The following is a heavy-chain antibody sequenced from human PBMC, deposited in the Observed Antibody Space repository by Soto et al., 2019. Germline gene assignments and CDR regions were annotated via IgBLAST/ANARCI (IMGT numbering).Heavy chain of an antibody. J-gene: IGHJ4*02. CDR1: GFSLSTSGVG. V-gene: IGHV2-5*02. Sequence: QITLKESGPTLVKPTQTLTLTCTFSGFSLSTSGVGVGWFRQPPGKALEWLALIYWDDDKRYSPSLKTRLTITKDTYQTQVVPTMTNMAPMDTATYYCAHSLYDDYVNKLDYWGQGTLVTVSS. D-gene: IGHD4-17*01. CDR2: IYWDDDK. CDR3: AHSLYDDYVNKLDY.